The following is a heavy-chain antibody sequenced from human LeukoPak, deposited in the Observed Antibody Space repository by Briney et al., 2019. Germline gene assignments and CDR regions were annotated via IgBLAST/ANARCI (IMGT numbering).Heavy chain of an antibody. Sequence: GGSLRLSCAASGFTVSSNYMSWVRQAPGKGLEWVSAISGSGGSTYYADSVKGRFTISRDNSRNTLYLQMNSLRAEDTAVYYCAKDRNYYGSGSKPGDYYMDVWGKGTTVTVSS. CDR1: GFTVSSNY. V-gene: IGHV3-23*01. CDR2: ISGSGGST. CDR3: AKDRNYYGSGSKPGDYYMDV. D-gene: IGHD3-10*01. J-gene: IGHJ6*03.